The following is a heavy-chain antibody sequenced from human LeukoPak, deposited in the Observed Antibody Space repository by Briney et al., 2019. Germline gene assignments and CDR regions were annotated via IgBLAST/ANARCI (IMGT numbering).Heavy chain of an antibody. V-gene: IGHV3-49*04. CDR3: ARKGLAVAAGLDY. CDR2: IRSKAYGGTT. D-gene: IGHD6-19*01. Sequence: GGSLRLSCTCSGFTFGDYSMTWVRQAPGKGLEWVGFIRSKAYGGTTEYAASVKGRFTISRDNANNSLYLQMNSLRAEDTAIYYCARKGLAVAAGLDYWGQGTLVTVSS. J-gene: IGHJ4*02. CDR1: GFTFGDYS.